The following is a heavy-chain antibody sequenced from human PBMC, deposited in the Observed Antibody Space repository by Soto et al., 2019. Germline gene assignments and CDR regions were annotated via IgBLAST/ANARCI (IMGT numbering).Heavy chain of an antibody. J-gene: IGHJ6*02. CDR2: MKPNSGNT. CDR3: ARRVLLIDARHDTYYYYYGMDV. D-gene: IGHD2-15*01. CDR1: GYTFTSDD. Sequence: SVKVSFKASGYTFTSDDINWVRQATGQGREWMGWMKPNSGNTGYAQKFQGRVTMTRNTSISTAYMELSSLRSEDTAVYYCARRVLLIDARHDTYYYYYGMDVWGQWTTVAVSS. V-gene: IGHV1-8*01.